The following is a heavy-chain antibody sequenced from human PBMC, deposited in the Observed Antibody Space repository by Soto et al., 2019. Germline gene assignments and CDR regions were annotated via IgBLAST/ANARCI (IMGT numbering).Heavy chain of an antibody. J-gene: IGHJ4*02. CDR2: INGGGSRK. V-gene: IGHV3-74*01. CDR1: GFTFSNYW. CDR3: AKDRSAYDILTGPLFDY. Sequence: GGSLRLSCAASGFTFSNYWMHWARQAPGKGLVWVSHINGGGSRKTYADSVKGRFTISRDNAKNMVYLQMNSLRAEDTAVYYCAKDRSAYDILTGPLFDYWGQGTLVTVSS. D-gene: IGHD3-9*01.